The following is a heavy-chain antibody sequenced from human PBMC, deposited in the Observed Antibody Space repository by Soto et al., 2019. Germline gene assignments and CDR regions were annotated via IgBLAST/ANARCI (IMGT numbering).Heavy chain of an antibody. D-gene: IGHD3-3*01. CDR2: ISSDGISK. Sequence: GGSLRLSCAASGFTFSYYAMHWVRQAPGKGLEWVAIISSDGISKYYADSVKGRFTISRDNSKNTLYLETNSLKAEDTAVYYCATHYDFWSGDNGVDVWGQGTTVTVSS. V-gene: IGHV3-30-3*01. CDR3: ATHYDFWSGDNGVDV. CDR1: GFTFSYYA. J-gene: IGHJ6*02.